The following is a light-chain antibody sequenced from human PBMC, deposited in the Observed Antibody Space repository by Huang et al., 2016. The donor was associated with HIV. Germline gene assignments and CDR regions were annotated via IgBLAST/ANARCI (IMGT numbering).Light chain of an antibody. J-gene: IGKJ5*01. V-gene: IGKV3-11*01. CDR3: QQRSNWPIT. CDR2: DAS. Sequence: EIVLTQSPATLSLSPGERATLSCRASQSVSSNLAWYQQKPGQAPRLLIDDASKRATGIPARFSGSGSGTDFTLTISSLEPEDFAVYYCQQRSNWPITFGQGTRLEIK. CDR1: QSVSSN.